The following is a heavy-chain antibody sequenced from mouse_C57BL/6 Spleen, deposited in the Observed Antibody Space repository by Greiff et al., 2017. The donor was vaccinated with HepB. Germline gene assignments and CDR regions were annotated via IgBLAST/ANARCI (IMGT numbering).Heavy chain of an antibody. J-gene: IGHJ4*01. D-gene: IGHD2-14*01. CDR3: ARGGGYYRSAMDY. CDR1: GYTFTSYW. Sequence: QVQLQQPGAELVMPGASVKLSCKASGYTFTSYWMHWVKQRPGQGLEWIGEIDPSDSYTNYNQKFKGKSTLTVDKSSSTAYMQLSSLTSEDSAVYYGARGGGYYRSAMDYWGQGTSVTVSS. V-gene: IGHV1-69*01. CDR2: IDPSDSYT.